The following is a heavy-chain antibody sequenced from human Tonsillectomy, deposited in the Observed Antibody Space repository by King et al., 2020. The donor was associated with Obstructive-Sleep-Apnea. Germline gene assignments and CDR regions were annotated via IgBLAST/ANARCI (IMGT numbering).Heavy chain of an antibody. J-gene: IGHJ4*02. CDR2: IKQDGSEK. CDR1: GFIFSRYW. V-gene: IGHV3-7*01. Sequence: VQLVESGGGLVQPGGSLRLSCAASGFIFSRYWMSWVRQAPGKGLEWVANIKQDGSEKYYVDSVKGRFTISRDNAKKSLYLQMNSLRAEDTAVYYCARDRMAVAEWFFDSWGQGTLVTVSS. CDR3: ARDRMAVAEWFFDS. D-gene: IGHD6-19*01.